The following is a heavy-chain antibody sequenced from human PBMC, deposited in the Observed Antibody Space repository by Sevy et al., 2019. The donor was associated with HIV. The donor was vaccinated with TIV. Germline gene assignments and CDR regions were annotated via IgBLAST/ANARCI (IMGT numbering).Heavy chain of an antibody. Sequence: VAVKVSCKASGHTFTDYFIHWVRQAPGQGLERRGWINPNSGDTKYPPKFQGRVTVIRDRSISTAYMELSWVRSDDTAVYYYASPGGFRYGSLLDYWGQGSLDTVSS. V-gene: IGHV1-2*02. D-gene: IGHD5-18*01. CDR3: ASPGGFRYGSLLDY. CDR1: GHTFTDYF. J-gene: IGHJ4*02. CDR2: INPNSGDT.